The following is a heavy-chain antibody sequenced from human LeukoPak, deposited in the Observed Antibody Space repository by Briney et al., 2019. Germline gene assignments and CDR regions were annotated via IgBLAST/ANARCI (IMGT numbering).Heavy chain of an antibody. CDR2: ISDSGAST. CDR3: VKTQTHFGDCRRDY. V-gene: IGHV3-23*01. J-gene: IGHJ4*02. Sequence: PGGSLRLSCAASGFTFDDYAMHWVRQAPGKGLEWVSAISDSGASTYYADSVKGRFTVSRDNSKNTVSLQMNSLRAEDTAVYYCVKTQTHFGDCRRDYWGQGSLVTVSS. D-gene: IGHD4-17*01. CDR1: GFTFDDYA.